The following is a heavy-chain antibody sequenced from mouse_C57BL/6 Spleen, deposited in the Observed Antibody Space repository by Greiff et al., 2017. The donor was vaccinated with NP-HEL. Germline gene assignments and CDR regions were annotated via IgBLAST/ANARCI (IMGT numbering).Heavy chain of an antibody. V-gene: IGHV2-6*01. CDR3: AIITTVEGFAY. Sequence: QVQLQQSGPGLVAPSQSLSITCTVSGFSLTSYGVDWVRQSPGKGLEWLGVIWGVGSTNYNSALKSRLSISKDNSKSQVFLKMNSLQTDDTAMYYCAIITTVEGFAYWGQGTLVTVSA. J-gene: IGHJ3*01. CDR2: IWGVGST. D-gene: IGHD1-1*01. CDR1: GFSLTSYG.